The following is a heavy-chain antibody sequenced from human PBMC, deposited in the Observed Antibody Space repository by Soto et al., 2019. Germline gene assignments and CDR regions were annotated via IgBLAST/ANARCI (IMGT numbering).Heavy chain of an antibody. CDR2: IIPIFGTA. CDR1: GGTFSSYA. CDR3: ARHCGGDCWYGMDV. J-gene: IGHJ6*02. V-gene: IGHV1-69*13. D-gene: IGHD2-21*02. Sequence: SVKVSCKASGGTFSSYAISWVRQAPGQGLEWMGGIIPIFGTAIYAQKFQGRVTITADESTSTAYMELSSLRSEDTAVYYCARHCGGDCWYGMDVWGQGTTVTVSS.